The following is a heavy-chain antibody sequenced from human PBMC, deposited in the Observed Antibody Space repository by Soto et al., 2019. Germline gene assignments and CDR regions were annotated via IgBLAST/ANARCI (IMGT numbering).Heavy chain of an antibody. V-gene: IGHV4-31*03. CDR2: IHYRGRT. Sequence: SETLSLTCNVSGGSIKSGGYYWGWIRQPLGKGLEWIGYIHYRGRTSYNPSLESRASISLDTSGHHFSLKLTSVTAADTAVYYCARCRDAFGFDSWGQGTLVTVSS. CDR1: GGSIKSGGYY. D-gene: IGHD2-15*01. J-gene: IGHJ4*02. CDR3: ARCRDAFGFDS.